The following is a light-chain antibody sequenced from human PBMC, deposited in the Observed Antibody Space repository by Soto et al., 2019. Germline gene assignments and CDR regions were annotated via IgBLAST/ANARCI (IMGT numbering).Light chain of an antibody. Sequence: EIVMTQSPATLSVSPGERATLSCRASQSVSSNLAWYQQKPGQAPRLLIYGASTQATGIPARFSGSGSGTEFTLTISSLQSEDFAVYYCQQYNNWPPIFTFGPGTKVDIK. J-gene: IGKJ3*01. CDR3: QQYNNWPPIFT. V-gene: IGKV3-15*01. CDR2: GAS. CDR1: QSVSSN.